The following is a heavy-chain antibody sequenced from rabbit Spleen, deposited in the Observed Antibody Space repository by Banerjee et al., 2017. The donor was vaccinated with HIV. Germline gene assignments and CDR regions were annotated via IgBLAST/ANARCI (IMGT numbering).Heavy chain of an antibody. CDR3: ASLPYGNLVGYGDDCNL. D-gene: IGHD6-1*01. CDR1: GFSFSSGYY. J-gene: IGHJ4*01. CDR2: IGVGVGNT. V-gene: IGHV1S40*01. Sequence: QSLEESGGDLVKPGASLTLTCKASGFSFSSGYYMCWVRQAPGKGLEWIACIGVGVGNTYYASWAKGRFTISKTSSTTVTLQMTSLTAADTATYFCASLPYGNLVGYGDDCNLWGQGTLVTVS.